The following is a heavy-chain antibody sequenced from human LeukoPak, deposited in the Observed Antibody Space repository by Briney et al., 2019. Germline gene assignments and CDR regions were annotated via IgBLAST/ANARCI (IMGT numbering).Heavy chain of an antibody. CDR1: GFTFSSYA. Sequence: GRSLRLSCAASGFTFSSYAMHWVRQAPGKGLEWVAVISYDGSNKYYADSVKGRFTISRDNAKNSLYLQMNSLRAEDTAVYYCARAPYGETEFSACDYWGQGTLVTVSS. D-gene: IGHD4-17*01. V-gene: IGHV3-30-3*01. CDR3: ARAPYGETEFSACDY. J-gene: IGHJ4*02. CDR2: ISYDGSNK.